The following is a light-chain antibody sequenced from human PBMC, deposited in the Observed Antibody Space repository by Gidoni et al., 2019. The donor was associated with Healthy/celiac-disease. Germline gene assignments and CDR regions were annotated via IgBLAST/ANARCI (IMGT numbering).Light chain of an antibody. CDR2: DAS. CDR3: QQYDNLPRT. J-gene: IGKJ1*01. Sequence: DIQMTQSPSSLSASVGDRVTITCQASQDISNYLNWYQLKPGKAPKLLIYDASNLETVVPSRFSGSGSGTDFTFTISSLQPEDIATYYCQQYDNLPRTFGQGTKVEIK. V-gene: IGKV1-33*01. CDR1: QDISNY.